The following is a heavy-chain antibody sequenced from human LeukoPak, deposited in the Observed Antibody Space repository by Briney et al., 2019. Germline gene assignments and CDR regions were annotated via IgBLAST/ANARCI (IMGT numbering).Heavy chain of an antibody. J-gene: IGHJ3*02. V-gene: IGHV4-39*01. CDR2: IYYSGST. CDR1: GGSISSSSYY. D-gene: IGHD4-23*01. Sequence: SETLSLTCTVSGGSISSSSYYWGWIRQPPGKGLEWIGSIYYSGSTYYNPSLKSRVTISVDTSKNQFSLKLSSVTAADTAVYYCARLLDYGGNSVAFDIWGQGTTVTVSS. CDR3: ARLLDYGGNSVAFDI.